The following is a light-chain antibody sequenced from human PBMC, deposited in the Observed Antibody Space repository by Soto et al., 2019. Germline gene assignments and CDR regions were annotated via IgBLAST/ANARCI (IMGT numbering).Light chain of an antibody. Sequence: DIPMTQSPSSLSASVGDRVTITCRASQSVGTYLSWCQQKQGKAPKLLINVASTLQSGVPSRFSGSGSVTDFTLAISSLQPEDFATYYCQQSSSTPQTFGGGTRVEIK. J-gene: IGKJ4*01. CDR1: QSVGTY. V-gene: IGKV1-39*01. CDR3: QQSSSTPQT. CDR2: VAS.